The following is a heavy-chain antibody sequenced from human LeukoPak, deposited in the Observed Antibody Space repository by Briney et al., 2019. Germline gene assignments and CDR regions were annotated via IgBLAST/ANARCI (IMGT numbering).Heavy chain of an antibody. CDR3: ARDLDDAFDI. V-gene: IGHV3-21*01. CDR1: GFTFKDYV. J-gene: IGHJ3*02. CDR2: ISSSSSYI. Sequence: GGSLRLSCAASGFTFKDYVMHWVRQVPGKGLEWVSSISSSSSYIYYADSVKGRFTISRDNAKNSLYLQMNSLRAEDTAVYYCARDLDDAFDIWGQGTMVTVSS.